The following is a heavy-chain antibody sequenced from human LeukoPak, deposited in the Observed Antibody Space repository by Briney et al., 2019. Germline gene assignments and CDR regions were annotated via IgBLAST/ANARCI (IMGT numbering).Heavy chain of an antibody. D-gene: IGHD3-10*01. CDR1: GFTFSSYS. J-gene: IGHJ4*02. Sequence: PGGSLRPSCAASGFTFSSYSMNWVRQAPGKGLEWVSSISSSSSYIYYADSVKGRFTISRDNAKNSLYLQMNSLRAEDTAVYYCARDSRLGGSGSYSDYWGQGTLVTVSS. CDR2: ISSSSSYI. CDR3: ARDSRLGGSGSYSDY. V-gene: IGHV3-21*01.